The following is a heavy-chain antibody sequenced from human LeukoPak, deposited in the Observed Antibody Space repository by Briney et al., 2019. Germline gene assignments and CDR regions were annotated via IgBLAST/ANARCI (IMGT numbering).Heavy chain of an antibody. Sequence: ASVKVSCKTSGYTFTDYYMHWVRQAPGQGLEWIGWINTHSGGTNYAQKFQGRVTMTRDTSISTAYLELSRLRSDDTAVYYCARGSKDLSYSSSWYIYYFDYWGQGTLVTVSS. CDR2: INTHSGGT. J-gene: IGHJ4*02. CDR1: GYTFTDYY. D-gene: IGHD6-13*01. V-gene: IGHV1-2*02. CDR3: ARGSKDLSYSSSWYIYYFDY.